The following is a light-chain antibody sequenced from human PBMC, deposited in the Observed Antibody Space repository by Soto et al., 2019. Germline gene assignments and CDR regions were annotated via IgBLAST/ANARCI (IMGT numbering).Light chain of an antibody. CDR3: CSYASRFPMV. J-gene: IGLJ2*01. Sequence: QSALTQPRSVSGSPGQSVTISCTGTSSDVGAYNFVCWYQQQPGKAPRLIIYDVNKRPAGVADRFSGSKSGNTASLTISGLAADDEADYSCCSYASRFPMVFGGGTKVTVL. CDR1: SSDVGAYNF. CDR2: DVN. V-gene: IGLV2-11*01.